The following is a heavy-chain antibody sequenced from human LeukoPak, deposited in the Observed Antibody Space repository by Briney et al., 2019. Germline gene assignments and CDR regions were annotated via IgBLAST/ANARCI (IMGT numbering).Heavy chain of an antibody. J-gene: IGHJ4*02. CDR2: IYYSGST. CDR1: GGSISSYY. Sequence: SETLSLTCTVSGGSISSYYWSWIRQPPGKGLEWIGYIYYSGSTNYNPSPKSRVTISVDTSKNQFSLRLSSVTAADTAVYYCARESGGILDYWGQGTLVTVSS. CDR3: ARESGGILDY. D-gene: IGHD2-15*01. V-gene: IGHV4-59*01.